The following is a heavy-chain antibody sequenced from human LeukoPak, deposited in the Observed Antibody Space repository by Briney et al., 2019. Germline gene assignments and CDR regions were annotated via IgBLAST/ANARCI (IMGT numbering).Heavy chain of an antibody. CDR1: GFTFSSYA. CDR3: ARDGTRDLLLWFGELLGDY. V-gene: IGHV3-23*01. D-gene: IGHD3-10*01. J-gene: IGHJ4*02. CDR2: ISGSGGST. Sequence: PGGSLRLSCAASGFTFSSYAMSWVRQAPGKGLEWVSAISGSGGSTYYADSVKGRFTISRDNSKNTLYLQMNSLRAEDTAVYYCARDGTRDLLLWFGELLGDYWGQGTLVTVSS.